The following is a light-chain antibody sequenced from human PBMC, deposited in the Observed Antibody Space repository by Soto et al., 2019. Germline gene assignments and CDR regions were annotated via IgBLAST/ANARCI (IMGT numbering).Light chain of an antibody. CDR2: GAS. CDR1: QSVSSR. CDR3: QHYYGTSPIS. J-gene: IGKJ5*01. Sequence: VLTQSPGTLSLSPGERATLSCRSSQSVSSRLAWYQHKAGQAPRLLXSGASRRXTGIPDRFSGSGSGSDFTLAITRLEPEDFALYYCQHYYGTSPISFGQGTRLEIK. V-gene: IGKV3-20*01.